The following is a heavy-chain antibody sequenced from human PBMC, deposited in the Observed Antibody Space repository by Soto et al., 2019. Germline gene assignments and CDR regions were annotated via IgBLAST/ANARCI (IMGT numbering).Heavy chain of an antibody. V-gene: IGHV1-46*01. CDR2: INPSEGRT. CDR3: ARGREYSFGYNWFDP. Sequence: QVQLVQSGAAVRKPGASVNLSCQTSGYPFTSYHMHWVRQAPGQGLEWMGVINPSEGRTRYSQKFQDRVTMTRDTSTSTVHMDLTSLRSEDTATYFCARGREYSFGYNWFDPWGQGTLVTVSS. J-gene: IGHJ5*02. CDR1: GYPFTSYH. D-gene: IGHD4-4*01.